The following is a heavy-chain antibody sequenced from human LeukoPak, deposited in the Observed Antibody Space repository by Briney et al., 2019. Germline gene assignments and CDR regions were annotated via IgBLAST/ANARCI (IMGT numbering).Heavy chain of an antibody. Sequence: PGRSLRLSCAASGFTFSSYGMHWVRQAPGKGLEWVAVISYDGNNKYYADSVKGRFTISRDNAKNSLYLQMNSLRAEDTAVYYCASLTHPFDYWGQGILVTVSS. CDR3: ASLTHPFDY. J-gene: IGHJ4*02. CDR2: ISYDGNNK. CDR1: GFTFSSYG. V-gene: IGHV3-30*03.